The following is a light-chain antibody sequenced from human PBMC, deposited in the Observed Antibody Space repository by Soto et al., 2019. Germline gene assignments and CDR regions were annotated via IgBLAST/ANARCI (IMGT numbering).Light chain of an antibody. J-gene: IGLJ3*02. CDR3: AAWDNNLNGMV. CDR2: DND. CDR1: SSNVGYIY. Sequence: QSVMTQPPSVSAAPGQKVTISCSGSSSNVGYIYVPWYQHVPGVAPKLLIYDNDQRPSGIPDRFSGSRSGTSATLGITGLQTGDEADYYCAAWDNNLNGMVFGGGTKLTVL. V-gene: IGLV1-51*01.